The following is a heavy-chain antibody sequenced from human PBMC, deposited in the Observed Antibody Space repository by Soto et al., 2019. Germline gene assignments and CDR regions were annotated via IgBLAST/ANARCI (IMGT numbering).Heavy chain of an antibody. CDR3: ARDRCSRTSCYTPNAMDV. CDR2: TYYRSKWYN. J-gene: IGHJ6*02. CDR1: GDSVSSNSAA. V-gene: IGHV6-1*01. Sequence: SQTLSLTCAISGDSVSSNSAAWNWIRHSPSRGLELLGRTYYRSKWYNDYAVSVKSRITINPDTSKNQFSLQLNSVTPEDTAVYYCARDRCSRTSCYTPNAMDVWGQGTTVTVSS. D-gene: IGHD2-2*02.